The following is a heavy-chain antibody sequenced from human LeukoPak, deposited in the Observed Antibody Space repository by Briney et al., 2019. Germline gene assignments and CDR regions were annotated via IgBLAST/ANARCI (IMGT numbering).Heavy chain of an antibody. V-gene: IGHV1-69*13. CDR3: ARDFGDRLYDYFDY. D-gene: IGHD2/OR15-2a*01. Sequence: SVKVSCKASGYTFTSYGISWVRQAPGQGLEWMGGITSIFDTPNYAQKFQGRVTITADESTNIVYMEMSSLRSEDTAVYYCARDFGDRLYDYFDYWGQGTLVTVSS. J-gene: IGHJ4*02. CDR1: GYTFTSYG. CDR2: ITSIFDTP.